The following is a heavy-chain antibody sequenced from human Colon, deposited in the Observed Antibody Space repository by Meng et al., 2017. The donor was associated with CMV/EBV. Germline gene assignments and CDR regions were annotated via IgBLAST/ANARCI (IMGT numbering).Heavy chain of an antibody. CDR2: TYWDDDK. Sequence: CTFSGFSLSTIGVGVGWIRQPPGKALEWLALTYWDDDKRYSPSLKSRLTITKDTSKNQVVLTMTNMDPVDTATYYCAHRLDGYYFDYWGQGTLVTVSS. D-gene: IGHD4-17*01. V-gene: IGHV2-5*02. CDR1: GFSLSTIGVG. CDR3: AHRLDGYYFDY. J-gene: IGHJ4*02.